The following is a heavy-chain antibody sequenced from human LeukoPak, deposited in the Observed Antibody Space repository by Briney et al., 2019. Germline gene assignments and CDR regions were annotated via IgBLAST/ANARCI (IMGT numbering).Heavy chain of an antibody. D-gene: IGHD5-12*01. CDR2: IYHTGNT. Sequence: EWIGEIYHTGNTNYSPSLKGRVTISADKSKNQFSLNVTSVTAADTAVYYCVRGGGSEVCDYWGQGTLVTVSS. CDR3: VRGGGSEVCDY. J-gene: IGHJ4*02. V-gene: IGHV4-4*02.